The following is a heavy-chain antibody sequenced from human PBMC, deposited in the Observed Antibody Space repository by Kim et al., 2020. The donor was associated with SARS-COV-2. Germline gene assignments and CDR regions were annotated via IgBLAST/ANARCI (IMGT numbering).Heavy chain of an antibody. V-gene: IGHV4-39*07. D-gene: IGHD3-10*01. CDR1: GGSISSSSYY. J-gene: IGHJ4*01. CDR2: IYYSGST. CDR3: ARDSHYGSGSSYWDY. Sequence: SETLSLTCTVSGGSISSSSYYWGWIRQPPGKGLEWIGSIYYSGSTYYNPSLKSRVTISVDTSKNQFSLKLSSVTAADTAVYYCARDSHYGSGSSYWDYW.